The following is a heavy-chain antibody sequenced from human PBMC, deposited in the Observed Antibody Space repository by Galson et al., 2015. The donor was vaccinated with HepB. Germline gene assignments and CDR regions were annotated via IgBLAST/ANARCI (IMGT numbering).Heavy chain of an antibody. CDR1: GFNFSSYG. Sequence: SLRLSCAASGFNFSSYGMTWVRQAPRKGLEWVSSISSSSGYIYYADSVKGRFTISRDNAKDSLYLQINSLRAEDTAVYFCARDWGLADPLDYWGRGTLVTVSS. CDR2: ISSSSGYI. V-gene: IGHV3-21*01. J-gene: IGHJ4*02. CDR3: ARDWGLADPLDY. D-gene: IGHD3-16*01.